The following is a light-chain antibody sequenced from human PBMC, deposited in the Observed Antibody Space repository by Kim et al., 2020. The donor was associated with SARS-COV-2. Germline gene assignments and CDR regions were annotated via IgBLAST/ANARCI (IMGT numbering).Light chain of an antibody. Sequence: DIVMTQSPDSLAVSLGERATINCKSSQTLLYSSNNKNYLAWYQQHPGQAPKLLIYWASTRGSGVPDRFSGSGSGTDFTLTISSLQAEDVAIYFCQQYFGTPYTFGQGTKLEIK. CDR2: WAS. J-gene: IGKJ2*01. CDR1: QTLLYSSNNKNY. CDR3: QQYFGTPYT. V-gene: IGKV4-1*01.